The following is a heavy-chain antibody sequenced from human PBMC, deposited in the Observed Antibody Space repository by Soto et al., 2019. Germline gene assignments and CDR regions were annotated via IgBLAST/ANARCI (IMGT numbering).Heavy chain of an antibody. V-gene: IGHV3-23*01. J-gene: IGHJ4*02. Sequence: EVQLLESGGGLVQPGGSLRLSCAASGFTFSSYAMRWARQAPVKGLEWVSAISGSGGSTYYADSVKGRFTISRDNSKNTLYLQMNSLRAEDTAVYYCERRGSGSCYDYWGQGTLVTVSS. CDR3: ERRGSGSCYDY. D-gene: IGHD1-26*01. CDR2: ISGSGGST. CDR1: GFTFSSYA.